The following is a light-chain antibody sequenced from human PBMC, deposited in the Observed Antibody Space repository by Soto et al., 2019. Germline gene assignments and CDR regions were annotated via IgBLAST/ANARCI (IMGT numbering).Light chain of an antibody. J-gene: IGLJ3*02. CDR3: QSYDSSNWV. V-gene: IGLV6-57*01. Sequence: NFMLTQPHSVSESPGKTVTISCPRSRGSFASNSVQWYQQRPGSSPTTVIYEDNQRPSGVPDRFSGSIDSSSKSASLSISGLKTEDEADYYCQSYDSSNWVFGGGTKLTVL. CDR2: EDN. CDR1: RGSFASNS.